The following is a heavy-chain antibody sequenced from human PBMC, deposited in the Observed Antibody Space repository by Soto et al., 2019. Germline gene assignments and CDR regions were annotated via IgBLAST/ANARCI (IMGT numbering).Heavy chain of an antibody. CDR2: IYPGDSDT. Sequence: GESLKISCKGSGYSFTNYWIAWVRQMPGQGLEWMGIIYPGDSDTTYNPSVQGHVTTSVDKSISTAYLQWASLEASDTAMYYCARQKLWMATINNDAFDIWGQGTMVTVSS. CDR1: GYSFTNYW. J-gene: IGHJ3*02. V-gene: IGHV5-51*01. CDR3: ARQKLWMATINNDAFDI. D-gene: IGHD2-21*01.